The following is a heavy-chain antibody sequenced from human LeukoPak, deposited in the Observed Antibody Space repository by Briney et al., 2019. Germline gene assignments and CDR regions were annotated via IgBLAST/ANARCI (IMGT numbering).Heavy chain of an antibody. CDR2: INPSGGST. CDR1: GYTFTGYY. D-gene: IGHD4-17*01. Sequence: GASVKVSCKASGYTFTGYYMHWVRQAPGQGLEWMGIINPSGGSTSYAQKFQGRVTMTRDMSTSTVYMELSSLRSEDTAVYYCARGSPTVTTPPIWFDPWGQGTLVTVSS. J-gene: IGHJ5*02. CDR3: ARGSPTVTTPPIWFDP. V-gene: IGHV1-46*01.